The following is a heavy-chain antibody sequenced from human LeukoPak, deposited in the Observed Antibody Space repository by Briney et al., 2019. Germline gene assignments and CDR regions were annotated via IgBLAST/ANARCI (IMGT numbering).Heavy chain of an antibody. D-gene: IGHD3-9*01. Sequence: AGGSLRLSCAASGFTFSSYGMHWVRQAPGKGLEYVSSIGPNGASTLYADSVKGRFTISRDNSKNALYLQLTSLRLEDTALYYCVKDLTGTWSFDYWGQGTLVTVSS. CDR2: IGPNGAST. V-gene: IGHV3-64D*06. J-gene: IGHJ4*02. CDR1: GFTFSSYG. CDR3: VKDLTGTWSFDY.